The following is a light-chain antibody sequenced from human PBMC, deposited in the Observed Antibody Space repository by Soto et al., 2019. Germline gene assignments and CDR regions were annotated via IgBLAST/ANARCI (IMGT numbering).Light chain of an antibody. CDR2: DAS. V-gene: IGKV3-11*01. CDR3: QQRSNWPPMVT. Sequence: EIVLTQSPATLSLSPGERATLSCRASQSVSSYLAWYQQKPGQAPRLLIYDASNRATGIPARFSGSGSGTDFTLTISCLEPEDFAVYDCQQRSNWPPMVTFGPGTKVDIK. CDR1: QSVSSY. J-gene: IGKJ3*01.